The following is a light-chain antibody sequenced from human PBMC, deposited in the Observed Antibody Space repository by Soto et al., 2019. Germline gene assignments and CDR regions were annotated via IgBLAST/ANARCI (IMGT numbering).Light chain of an antibody. CDR2: GNS. J-gene: IGLJ1*01. CDR3: PSYDSSLTAV. CDR1: SSNIGAGFD. Sequence: QSVLTQPPSVYGAPGQRVTISCTGTSSNIGAGFDVHWYQQLPGTAPNLLIFGNSNRPSGVPDRFSGTKSATSASLAITGLQAADEADYYCPSYDSSLTAVFGTGTKVTAL. V-gene: IGLV1-40*01.